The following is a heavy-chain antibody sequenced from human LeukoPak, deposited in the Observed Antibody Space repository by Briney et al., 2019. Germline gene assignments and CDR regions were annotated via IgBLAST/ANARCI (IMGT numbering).Heavy chain of an antibody. V-gene: IGHV4-38-2*02. J-gene: IGHJ6*03. CDR3: ARGRGYSYGDYYYYSYMDV. CDR2: IYHSGST. Sequence: PSETLSLTCTVSGYSISSGYYWGWIRQPPGKGLERIGSIYHSGSTYYNPSLKSRVTISVDTSKNQFSLKLSSVTAADTAVYYWARGRGYSYGDYYYYSYMDVWGKGTTVTASS. CDR1: GYSISSGYY. D-gene: IGHD5-18*01.